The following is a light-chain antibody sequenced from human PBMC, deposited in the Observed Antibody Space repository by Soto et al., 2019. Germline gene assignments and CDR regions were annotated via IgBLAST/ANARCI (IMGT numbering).Light chain of an antibody. Sequence: QSVLTQPRSVSGSPGQSVTISCTGTSSDVGTYTFLSWYQQHPGKAPKLIIYDVIKRPSGVPDRFSGSKSGNTASLTISGLQAEDEADYYCCSYAGSYTHVFGTGTKSPS. V-gene: IGLV2-11*01. CDR3: CSYAGSYTHV. CDR2: DVI. J-gene: IGLJ1*01. CDR1: SSDVGTYTF.